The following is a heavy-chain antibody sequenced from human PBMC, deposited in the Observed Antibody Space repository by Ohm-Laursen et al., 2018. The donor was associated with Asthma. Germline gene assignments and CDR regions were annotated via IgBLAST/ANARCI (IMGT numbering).Heavy chain of an antibody. V-gene: IGHV4-31*03. CDR1: GGTISRGGHY. CDR2: IYDSGMT. CDR3: ARGVDYGGNHLDS. D-gene: IGHD4-23*01. J-gene: IGHJ4*02. Sequence: TLSLTCTVSGGTISRGGHYWNWIRQEPGKGLEWIANIYDSGMTYYKASLKSRLTISVDSSKNQLSLILTSVTAADTAVYYCARGVDYGGNHLDSWGQGTLVTVS.